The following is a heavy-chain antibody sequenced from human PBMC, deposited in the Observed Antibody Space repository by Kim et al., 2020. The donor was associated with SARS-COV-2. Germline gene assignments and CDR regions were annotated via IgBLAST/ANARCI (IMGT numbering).Heavy chain of an antibody. CDR2: ISGTDDRT. CDR1: GFTFSTYA. J-gene: IGHJ4*02. V-gene: IGHV3-23*01. D-gene: IGHD1-26*01. CDR3: VQTVGASE. Sequence: GGSLRLSCAASGFTFSTYAMSWVRQGPGKGLHWVAGISGTDDRTFYADSVKGRFIISRDNSKNTLYLQMNSLRVEDTAVYYCVQTVGASEWGQGTLVTVSS.